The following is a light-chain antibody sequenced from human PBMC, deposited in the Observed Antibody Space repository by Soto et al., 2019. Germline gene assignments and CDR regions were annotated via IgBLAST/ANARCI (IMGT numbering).Light chain of an antibody. CDR1: SSNIGSRT. J-gene: IGLJ2*01. CDR3: AAWDDRLNGHV. Sequence: QSVLTQTPSASGTPGQRITISCSGSSSNIGSRTVNWYQQFQGTAPKVVIYSNTQRPSGVPDRFSASKSGTTAYLAISGLQSEDEGDYYCAAWDDRLNGHVFGGGTKLTVL. CDR2: SNT. V-gene: IGLV1-44*01.